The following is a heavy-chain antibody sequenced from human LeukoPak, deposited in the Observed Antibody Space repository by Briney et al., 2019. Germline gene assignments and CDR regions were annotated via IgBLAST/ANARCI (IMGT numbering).Heavy chain of an antibody. CDR1: GFTFDDYG. Sequence: GGSLRLSCAASGFTFDDYGVSWVRQAPGKGLEWVSGVNWNGGSTGYADSVKGRFTISRDNAKNSLYLQMNSLRAEDTALYYCARGTTYYYDSSGYPMDVWGKGTTVTVSS. CDR2: VNWNGGST. CDR3: ARGTTYYYDSSGYPMDV. D-gene: IGHD3-22*01. J-gene: IGHJ6*04. V-gene: IGHV3-20*04.